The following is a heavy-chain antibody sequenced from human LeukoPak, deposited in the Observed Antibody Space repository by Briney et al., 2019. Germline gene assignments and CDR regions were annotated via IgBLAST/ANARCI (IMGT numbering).Heavy chain of an antibody. J-gene: IGHJ5*02. CDR3: ARDHGGRGYSYGWLSLRTDWFDP. CDR1: GCTFTSYY. V-gene: IGHV1-46*01. D-gene: IGHD5-18*01. CDR2: INPSGGST. Sequence: ASVKVSCKASGCTFTSYYMHWVRQAPGQGLEWMGIINPSGGSTSYAQKFQGRVTMTRDTSTSTVYMELSSLRSEDTAVYYCARDHGGRGYSYGWLSLRTDWFDPWGQGTLVTVSS.